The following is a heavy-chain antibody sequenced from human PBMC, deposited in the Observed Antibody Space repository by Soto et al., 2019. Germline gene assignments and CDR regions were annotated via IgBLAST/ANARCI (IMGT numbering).Heavy chain of an antibody. V-gene: IGHV4-31*03. J-gene: IGHJ6*02. CDR2: IYYSGSA. Sequence: SETLSLTCTVSGDSITSGGYYWSWLRPPQGLDLEWIGYIYYSGSAYYNPSLRGRAFISIDTSKNQFSLRLSAVTAADTATYYCARQYYGAGTQYYYYGFEMWGQGTTVTVSS. D-gene: IGHD3-10*01. CDR3: ARQYYGAGTQYYYYGFEM. CDR1: GDSITSGGYY.